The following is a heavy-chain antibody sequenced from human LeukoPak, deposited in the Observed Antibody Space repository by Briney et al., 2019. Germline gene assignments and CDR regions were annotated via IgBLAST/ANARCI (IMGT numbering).Heavy chain of an antibody. V-gene: IGHV3-53*01. Sequence: GGSLRLSCAASGFTVSSNYMSWVRQAPGKGLEWVSVIYSGGSTYYADSVKGRFTISRDNAKNSLYLQMNSLRAEDTAVYYCARFIAAPYYFDYWGRGTLVTVSS. CDR1: GFTVSSNY. CDR2: IYSGGST. CDR3: ARFIAAPYYFDY. D-gene: IGHD6-13*01. J-gene: IGHJ4*02.